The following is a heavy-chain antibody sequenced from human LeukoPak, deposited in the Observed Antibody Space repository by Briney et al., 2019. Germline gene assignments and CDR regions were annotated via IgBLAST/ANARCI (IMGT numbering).Heavy chain of an antibody. CDR2: INHSGST. D-gene: IGHD2-21*01. CDR3: ARGQVVVAFQH. Sequence: PSETLSLTCAVYGGSFSGYYWSWIRQPPGKGLEWIGEINHSGSTNYNPSLKSRVTISVDTSKNQFSLKLSSVTAADTAVYYCARGQVVVAFQHWGQGTLVTVSS. V-gene: IGHV4-34*01. J-gene: IGHJ1*01. CDR1: GGSFSGYY.